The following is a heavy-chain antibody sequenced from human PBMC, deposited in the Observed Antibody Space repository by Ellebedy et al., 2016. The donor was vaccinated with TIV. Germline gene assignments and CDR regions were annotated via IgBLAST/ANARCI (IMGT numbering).Heavy chain of an antibody. CDR2: ISSSGATI. Sequence: GESLKISCAASGFTFSTYDMNWARQAPGKGLEWVAHISSSGATIYYADSVKCRVTISRDNAMNSLYLQMNSLRDEDTAFYHCVSRAVDYWGQGTLVTVSS. CDR1: GFTFSTYD. V-gene: IGHV3-48*02. J-gene: IGHJ4*02. CDR3: VSRAVDY.